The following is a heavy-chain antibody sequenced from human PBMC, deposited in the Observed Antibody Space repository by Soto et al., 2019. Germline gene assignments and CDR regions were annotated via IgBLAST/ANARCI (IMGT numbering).Heavy chain of an antibody. D-gene: IGHD6-13*01. CDR3: APFIRSSWKPGGWFDP. V-gene: IGHV2-5*02. CDR1: GFSLSASGVA. CDR2: IYSDDDR. J-gene: IGHJ5*02. Sequence: QITLKESGPTLMKPKQTLTLTCTFSGFSLSASGVAVGWIRQPPGRALEWLALIYSDDDRRYSPSLKSRLTNTKHLAENLVVLSMTEMAPEDTGAYHCAPFIRSSWKPGGWFDPWGQGTLITVSS.